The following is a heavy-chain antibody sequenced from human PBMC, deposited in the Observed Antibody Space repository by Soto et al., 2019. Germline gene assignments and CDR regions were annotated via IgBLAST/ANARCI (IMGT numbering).Heavy chain of an antibody. CDR1: RFDFTSHG. Sequence: GGSLRLTCAASRFDFTSHGLHWLRQPPGKGLEWVAVMSNDGNNQFYAVSVRGRFIISRDTSKNTLFLQMTSLRPEDTAVYHCARVFCANRVCYYCFDLWGPGALVPVSS. CDR3: ARVFCANRVCYYCFDL. D-gene: IGHD2-8*01. CDR2: MSNDGNNQ. V-gene: IGHV3-30*03. J-gene: IGHJ4*01.